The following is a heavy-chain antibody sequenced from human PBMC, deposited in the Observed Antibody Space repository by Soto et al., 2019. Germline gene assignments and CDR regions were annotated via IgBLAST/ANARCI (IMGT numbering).Heavy chain of an antibody. J-gene: IGHJ6*02. CDR3: ARATTVTSSFFYYGLDV. V-gene: IGHV4-30-4*08. Sequence: QVQLQESGPGLVKPSQTLSLTCTVSGGSISNDDFYWSWIRQPPGKGLEWIGHIYYNGNTYYNPSLKSRLTMSSDTSQNQFSLHLSSVIAADSASYFCARATTVTSSFFYYGLDVWGQGTTVTVSS. CDR2: IYYNGNT. CDR1: GGSISNDDFY. D-gene: IGHD4-17*01.